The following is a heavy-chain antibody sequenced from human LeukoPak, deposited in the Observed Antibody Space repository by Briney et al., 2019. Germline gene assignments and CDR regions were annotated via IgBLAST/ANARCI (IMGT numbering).Heavy chain of an antibody. J-gene: IGHJ4*02. CDR3: ARDRPRARYFDY. Sequence: SVKVSCKASGGTFSDYSISWVRQAPGQGLEWMGRIIPILNVPNYAQKFEGRVTITADKSTRTAYMELSSLKSEDTAVYFCARDRPRARYFDYWGQGTLVTVSS. V-gene: IGHV1-69*04. CDR2: IIPILNVP. D-gene: IGHD2-15*01. CDR1: GGTFSDYS.